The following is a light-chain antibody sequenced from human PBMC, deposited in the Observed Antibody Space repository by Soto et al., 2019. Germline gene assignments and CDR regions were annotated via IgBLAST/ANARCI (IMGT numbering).Light chain of an antibody. V-gene: IGLV3-9*01. J-gene: IGLJ1*01. CDR1: NIGGKN. Sequence: SYELTQPLAVSVAVGQTATITCGGNNIGGKNVHWYQQKPGQAPVLVVYRDYNRPSGIPERFSGSNSGHTATLTISRVQPGDEADYYCQVWDNRGYVFGTGTKV. CDR3: QVWDNRGYV. CDR2: RDY.